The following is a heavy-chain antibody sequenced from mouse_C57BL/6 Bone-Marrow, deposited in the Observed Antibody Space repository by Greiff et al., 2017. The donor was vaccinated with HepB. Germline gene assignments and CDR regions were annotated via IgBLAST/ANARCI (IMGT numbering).Heavy chain of an antibody. V-gene: IGHV5-9-1*02. D-gene: IGHD1-1*01. CDR2: ISSGGDYI. Sequence: EVQGVESGEGLVKPGGSLKLSCAASGFTFSSYAMSWVRQTPEKRLEWVAYISSGGDYIYYADTVKGRFTISRDNARNTLYLQMSSLKSEDTAMYYCTRVDYGRGYYAMDYWGQGTSVTVSS. J-gene: IGHJ4*01. CDR1: GFTFSSYA. CDR3: TRVDYGRGYYAMDY.